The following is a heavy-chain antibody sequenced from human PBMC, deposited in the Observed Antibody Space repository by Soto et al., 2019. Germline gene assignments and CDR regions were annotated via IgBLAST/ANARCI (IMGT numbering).Heavy chain of an antibody. V-gene: IGHV3-23*01. CDR1: GFTFSSYA. J-gene: IGHJ4*02. D-gene: IGHD3-3*01. CDR3: AKKFTIFGVVIYFDY. Sequence: EVQLLESGGGLVQPGGSLRLSCAASGFTFSSYAMSWVRQAPGKGLEWVSAISGSGGSTYYADSVKGRFTISRDNSKNTLDLQMNSLRAEDTAVYYCAKKFTIFGVVIYFDYWGQGTLVTVSS. CDR2: ISGSGGST.